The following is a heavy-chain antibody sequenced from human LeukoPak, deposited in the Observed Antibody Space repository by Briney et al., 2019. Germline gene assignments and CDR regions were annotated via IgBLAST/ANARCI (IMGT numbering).Heavy chain of an antibody. V-gene: IGHV3-43*02. D-gene: IGHD3-10*01. CDR2: ITADGGFT. CDR3: AKSRNYGSGSYLDY. CDR1: GFTFDDYA. Sequence: GGSLRLSCAASGFTFDDYAMHWVRQPPGKGLEWVSLITADGGFTCHADSVKGRFTISRDNSKNSLYLQMNSLRTEDTSLYYCAKSRNYGSGSYLDYWGPGTLVTVSS. J-gene: IGHJ4*02.